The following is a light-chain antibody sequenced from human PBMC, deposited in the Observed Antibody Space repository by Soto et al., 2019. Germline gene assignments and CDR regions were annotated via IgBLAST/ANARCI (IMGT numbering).Light chain of an antibody. V-gene: IGLV2-14*03. CDR1: SSDVGGYNY. CDR2: DVS. CDR3: SSYTTSNTRQIV. Sequence: QSALTQPASVSGSPGQSITISCTGTSSDVGGYNYVSWYQHHPGKAPKLLIYDVSNRPSGVSNRFSGSKSDNTASLTISGLQPEDEADYYCSSYTTSNTRQIVFGTGTKLPS. J-gene: IGLJ1*01.